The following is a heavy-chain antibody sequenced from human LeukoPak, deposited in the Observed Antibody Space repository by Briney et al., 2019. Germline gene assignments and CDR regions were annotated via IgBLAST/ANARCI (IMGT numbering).Heavy chain of an antibody. J-gene: IGHJ4*02. CDR2: ISSSGSTI. V-gene: IGHV3-48*03. CDR1: GFTFSSYE. Sequence: GESLRLSCAASGFTFSSYEMNWVRQAPGKGLEWVSYISSSGSTIYYADSVKGRFTISRDNAKNSLSLQMNSLRVEDTAVYYCARDHNGPYTFDYWGQGTLVTVSS. D-gene: IGHD2-2*02. CDR3: ARDHNGPYTFDY.